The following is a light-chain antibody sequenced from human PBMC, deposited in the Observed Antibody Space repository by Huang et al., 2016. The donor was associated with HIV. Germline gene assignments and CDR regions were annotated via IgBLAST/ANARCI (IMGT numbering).Light chain of an antibody. CDR1: QNIISY. J-gene: IGKJ4*01. V-gene: IGKV3-11*01. Sequence: EIVLTQSPATLSLSPGERATLPSRAIQNIISYLAWYQQKPGQAPRLLIYDTSNRDTGIPARFSGSGSGTYFTLTISSLEPEDFAIYYCQQRSNWGTFGGGTKVEIK. CDR2: DTS. CDR3: QQRSNWGT.